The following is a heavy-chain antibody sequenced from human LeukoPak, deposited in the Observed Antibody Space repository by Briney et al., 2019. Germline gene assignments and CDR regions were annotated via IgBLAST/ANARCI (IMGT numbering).Heavy chain of an antibody. V-gene: IGHV4-39*01. J-gene: IGHJ5*02. D-gene: IGHD3-16*02. CDR3: ARQPIDVWGSYRPNWFDP. Sequence: PSETLSLTCTVSGGSISSSSYYWGWIRQPPGKGLEWIGSIYYSGSNYYNPSLKSRVTISVDTSKNQFSLKLSSVTAADTAVYYCARQPIDVWGSYRPNWFDPWGQGTLVTVSS. CDR1: GGSISSSSYY. CDR2: IYYSGSN.